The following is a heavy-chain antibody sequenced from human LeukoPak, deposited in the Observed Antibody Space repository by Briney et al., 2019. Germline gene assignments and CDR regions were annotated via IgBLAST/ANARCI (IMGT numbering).Heavy chain of an antibody. Sequence: ASVKVSCKASGGTFSSYAISWVRQAPGQGLEWMGGIIPIFGTANYAQKFQGRVTITADKSTSTAYMELSSLRSEDTAVYYCARGPTEWELLPDAFDIWGQGTMVTVSS. CDR3: ARGPTEWELLPDAFDI. V-gene: IGHV1-69*06. J-gene: IGHJ3*02. CDR1: GGTFSSYA. D-gene: IGHD1-26*01. CDR2: IIPIFGTA.